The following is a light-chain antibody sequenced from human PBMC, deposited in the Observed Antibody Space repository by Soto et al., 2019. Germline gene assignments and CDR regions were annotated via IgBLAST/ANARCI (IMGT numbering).Light chain of an antibody. Sequence: EIVLTQSPVTLSLSPGERATLSCRASQSVSGYLSWYQQRPGQAPRLLIYDASNRATGLPARFSGSGPGTDFTLTISRLEPEDFVVYYCHQRSNWPLTFGGGTKVEIK. CDR3: HQRSNWPLT. CDR2: DAS. CDR1: QSVSGY. V-gene: IGKV3-11*01. J-gene: IGKJ4*01.